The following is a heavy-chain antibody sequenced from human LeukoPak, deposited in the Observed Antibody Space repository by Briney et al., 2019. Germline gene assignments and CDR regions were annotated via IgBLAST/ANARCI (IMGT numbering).Heavy chain of an antibody. CDR2: ISGSGGST. J-gene: IGHJ4*02. D-gene: IGHD3-22*01. Sequence: GGSLRLSCAASGFTFSSYGMSWVRQAPGKGLEWVSAISGSGGSTYYADSVKGRFTISRDNSKNTLYLQMDSLRAEDTAVYYCAKWDTYYDSSGYYFYWGQGTLVTVSS. CDR3: AKWDTYYDSSGYYFY. CDR1: GFTFSSYG. V-gene: IGHV3-23*01.